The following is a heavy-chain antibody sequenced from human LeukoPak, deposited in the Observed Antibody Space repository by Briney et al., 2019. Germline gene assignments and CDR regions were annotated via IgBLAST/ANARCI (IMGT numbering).Heavy chain of an antibody. CDR2: IKQDGSEK. CDR1: GFTFSSYW. V-gene: IGHV3-7*03. J-gene: IGHJ6*02. Sequence: GGSLRLSCAASGFTFSSYWMSWVRQAPGKGLEWVANIKQDGSEKYYVDSVKGRFTISRDNAKNSLYLQMNSLRAEDTAVYYCARIDYDFWSGYCRGMDVWGQGTTVTVSS. CDR3: ARIDYDFWSGYCRGMDV. D-gene: IGHD3-3*01.